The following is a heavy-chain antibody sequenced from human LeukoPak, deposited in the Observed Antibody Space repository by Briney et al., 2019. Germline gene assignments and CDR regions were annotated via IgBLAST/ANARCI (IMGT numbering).Heavy chain of an antibody. Sequence: GGSLRLSCAASGFTFSSYGMHWVRQAPGKGLEWVAFIRYDGSNKYYADSVKGRFTISRDNSKNTLYLQMNSLRAEDTAVYYCAKVSGYCSSTSCYNGVDYNDYWGQGTLVTVSS. J-gene: IGHJ4*02. D-gene: IGHD2-2*02. CDR3: AKVSGYCSSTSCYNGVDYNDY. V-gene: IGHV3-30*02. CDR1: GFTFSSYG. CDR2: IRYDGSNK.